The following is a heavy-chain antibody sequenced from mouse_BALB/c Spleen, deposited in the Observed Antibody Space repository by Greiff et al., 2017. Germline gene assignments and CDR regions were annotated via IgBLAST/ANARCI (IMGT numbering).Heavy chain of an antibody. CDR1: GFSLTSYG. V-gene: IGHV2-5-1*01. CDR3: AKNRAYYGSSWDYFDY. D-gene: IGHD1-1*01. Sequence: VQLQQSGPSLVQPSQSLSITCTVSGFSLTSYGVHWVRQSPGKGLEWLGVIWRGGSTDYNAAFMSRLSITKDNSKSQVFFKMNSLQADDTAIYYCAKNRAYYGSSWDYFDYWGQGTTLTVSS. J-gene: IGHJ2*01. CDR2: IWRGGST.